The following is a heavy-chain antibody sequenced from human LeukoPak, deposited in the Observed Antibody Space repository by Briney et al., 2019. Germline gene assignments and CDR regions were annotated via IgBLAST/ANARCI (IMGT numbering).Heavy chain of an antibody. V-gene: IGHV3-7*01. Sequence: PGGSLRLSCAASGFTFSSYWTSWVRQAPGKGLEWVANIKQDGSEKYYVDSVKGRFTISRDNAKNSLYLQMNSLRAEDTAVYYCARDAQLRAYYYDSSGYPDAFDIWGQGTMVTVSS. CDR2: IKQDGSEK. D-gene: IGHD3-22*01. CDR3: ARDAQLRAYYYDSSGYPDAFDI. J-gene: IGHJ3*02. CDR1: GFTFSSYW.